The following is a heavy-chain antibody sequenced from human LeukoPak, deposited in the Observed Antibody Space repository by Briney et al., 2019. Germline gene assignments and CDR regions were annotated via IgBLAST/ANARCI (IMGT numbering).Heavy chain of an antibody. J-gene: IGHJ4*02. Sequence: AGGSLRLSCAASGFTFSTYEMNWVRQAPGKGLEWVSYISGSGNTIYYADSVNGRFTISRDNAKDSLYLQMNSLRAEDTAVYYCATDRKGVTVGFDFWGQGTLVTVSS. CDR2: ISGSGNTI. CDR3: ATDRKGVTVGFDF. V-gene: IGHV3-48*03. D-gene: IGHD4-23*01. CDR1: GFTFSTYE.